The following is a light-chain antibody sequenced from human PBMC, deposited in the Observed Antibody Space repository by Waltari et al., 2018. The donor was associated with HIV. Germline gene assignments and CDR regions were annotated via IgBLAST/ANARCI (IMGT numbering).Light chain of an antibody. J-gene: IGLJ3*02. CDR2: EDK. CDR3: LAWDSSTAV. V-gene: IGLV3-1*01. CDR1: RLVDKY. Sequence: SYELTQSPSVSVSAGQTASITCSGDRLVDKYVSWYRQKPGQSPVLVMYEDKKRPSGIPDRSSGTNVWRTATLTISGTQAMDEADYDCLAWDSSTAVFGGGTKLTVL.